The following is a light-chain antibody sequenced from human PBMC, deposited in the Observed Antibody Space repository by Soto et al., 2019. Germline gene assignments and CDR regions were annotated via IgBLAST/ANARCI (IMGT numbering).Light chain of an antibody. CDR3: QQYYNWPLT. Sequence: ETVMTQSPATLSLSPGERATLSCRASQSVSSKLVWYQQKPGQAPRFLIYGASTRATGIPARFRGSGSGTEFTLTISSLQSEDSAVYYCQQYYNWPLTFGQGTRLEIK. CDR2: GAS. V-gene: IGKV3-15*01. J-gene: IGKJ5*01. CDR1: QSVSSK.